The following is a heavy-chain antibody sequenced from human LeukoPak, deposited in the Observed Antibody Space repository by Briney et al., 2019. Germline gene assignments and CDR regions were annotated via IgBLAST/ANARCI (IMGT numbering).Heavy chain of an antibody. CDR1: GFTFSGFW. CDR3: ASGNDFDY. Sequence: GRSLRLSCAVSGFTFSGFWMSWSRQAPGKGLEWVASIKQDGSQKYYLDSVKGRFTISRDNAKNSLSLQMNSLRVEDTAVYFCASGNDFDYWGQGTLVTVSS. V-gene: IGHV3-7*03. D-gene: IGHD1-1*01. J-gene: IGHJ4*02. CDR2: IKQDGSQK.